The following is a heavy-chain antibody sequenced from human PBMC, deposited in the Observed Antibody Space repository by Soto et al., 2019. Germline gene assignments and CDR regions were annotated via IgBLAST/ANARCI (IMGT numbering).Heavy chain of an antibody. D-gene: IGHD1-20*01. J-gene: IGHJ3*02. Sequence: SETLSLTCTVSGGSISSYYWSWIRQPPGKGLEWIGDIYYSGSTNYNPSLKSRVTISVDTAKNQFSLRLSSVTAADTAVYYCARTYNWNDAFDIWGQGTMVTVSS. CDR3: ARTYNWNDAFDI. CDR1: GGSISSYY. V-gene: IGHV4-59*08. CDR2: IYYSGST.